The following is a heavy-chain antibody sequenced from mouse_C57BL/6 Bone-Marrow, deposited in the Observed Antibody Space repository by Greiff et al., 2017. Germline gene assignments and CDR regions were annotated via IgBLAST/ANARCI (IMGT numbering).Heavy chain of an antibody. Sequence: EVMLVESGPELVKPGASVKMSCKASGYTFTDYNMHWVKQSHGKSLEWIGYINPNNGGTSYNQKFKGKATLTVNKSSSTAYMELRSLTSEDSAVYDCARRGKLRRYYYAMDYWGQGTSVTVSS. CDR1: GYTFTDYN. CDR2: INPNNGGT. D-gene: IGHD1-1*01. J-gene: IGHJ4*01. CDR3: ARRGKLRRYYYAMDY. V-gene: IGHV1-22*01.